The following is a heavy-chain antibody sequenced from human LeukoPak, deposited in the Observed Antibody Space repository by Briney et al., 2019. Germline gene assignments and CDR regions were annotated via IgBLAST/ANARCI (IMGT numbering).Heavy chain of an antibody. Sequence: PGGSLRLSRAASGFTFSNYATSWVRQAPGKGLEWVSAISDSSGSSTYYADSVKGRFTISRDDSKNTLYLQMNSLRADDTAVYYCAKYPWRYFDYWGQGTLVTVSS. CDR3: AKYPWRYFDY. CDR2: ISDSSGSST. CDR1: GFTFSNYA. D-gene: IGHD5-12*01. V-gene: IGHV3-23*01. J-gene: IGHJ4*02.